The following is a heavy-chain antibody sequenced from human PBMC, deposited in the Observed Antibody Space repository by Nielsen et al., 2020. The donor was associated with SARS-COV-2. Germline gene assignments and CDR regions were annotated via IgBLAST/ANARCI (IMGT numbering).Heavy chain of an antibody. V-gene: IGHV3-9*01. Sequence: PGKGLEWVSGISWNSGSIGYADSVKGRFTISRDNAKSSLYLQMNSLRAEDTAVYYCARDFGYKYGYYYYYYMDVWGKGTTVTVSS. CDR3: ARDFGYKYGYYYYYYMDV. CDR2: ISWNSGSI. D-gene: IGHD5-18*01. J-gene: IGHJ6*03.